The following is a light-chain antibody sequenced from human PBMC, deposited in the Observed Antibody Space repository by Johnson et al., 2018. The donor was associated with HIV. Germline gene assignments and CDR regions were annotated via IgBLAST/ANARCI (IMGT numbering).Light chain of an antibody. CDR1: SSNIGNNY. J-gene: IGLJ1*01. V-gene: IGLV1-51*01. Sequence: QSVLTQPPSVSAAPGQKVTISCSGSSSNIGNNYVSWYQQLPGRAPKLLIYDNNKRPSGIPDRFSGSKSGTSATLGITGLPTGDEADYYCGTWDSSLSAGGVFGTGTKVTVL. CDR2: DNN. CDR3: GTWDSSLSAGGV.